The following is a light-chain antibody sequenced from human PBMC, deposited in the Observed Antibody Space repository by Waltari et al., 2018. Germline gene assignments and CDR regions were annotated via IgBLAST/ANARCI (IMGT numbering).Light chain of an antibody. CDR2: KAS. CDR1: QIISGW. J-gene: IGKJ3*01. V-gene: IGKV1-5*03. Sequence: DIQMTQSPSTLSASVGDRVTITCRASQIISGWLAWYQQQPGKAPKLLIHKASVLESGVPSRFSGSGSGSGIEFTLTISSLQAEDVAVYFCQQYYSPPFTFGPGTTVDV. CDR3: QQYYSPPFT.